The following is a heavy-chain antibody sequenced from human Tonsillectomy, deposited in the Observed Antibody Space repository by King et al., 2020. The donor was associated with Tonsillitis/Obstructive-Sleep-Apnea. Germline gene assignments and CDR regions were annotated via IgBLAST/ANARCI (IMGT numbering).Heavy chain of an antibody. J-gene: IGHJ3*02. CDR3: ARTNIGYESPHDAFDI. Sequence: VQLVESGGGVVQPGKSLRLSXAASGFTFSSYAXHWAXXAPVKGXXWXXXXXXXXXXXXXXDSVXARFTISRDXSKNTLYLQMNSLKAEDTAVYYCARTNIGYESPHDAFDIWGQGTMVIVSS. CDR1: GFTFSSYA. V-gene: IGHV3-30*04. D-gene: IGHD5-12*01. CDR2: XXXXXXXX.